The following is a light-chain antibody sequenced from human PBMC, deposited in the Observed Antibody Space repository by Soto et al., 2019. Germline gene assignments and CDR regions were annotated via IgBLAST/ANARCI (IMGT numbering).Light chain of an antibody. CDR2: SAS. Sequence: ALAQSAVPLTLSPGERATLSCRASQSVCSSYLAWYQQKPGQAPRLLIYSASSRASGIPARFSGSGSGTDSTLTISSLEPDDFATYYCQQYNSYSLTFGQGTKVDIK. CDR1: QSVCSSY. J-gene: IGKJ1*01. V-gene: IGKV3-20*01. CDR3: QQYNSYSLT.